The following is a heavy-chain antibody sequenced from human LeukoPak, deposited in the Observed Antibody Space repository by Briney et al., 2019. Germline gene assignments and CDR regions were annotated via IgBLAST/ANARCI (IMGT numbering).Heavy chain of an antibody. Sequence: GGSLRLSCAASGFTFSSYSMNWVRQAPGKGLEWVSSISSSSSYIYYADSVKGRFTISRDNAKNSLYLQMNSLRAEDTAVYYCAREMPSSWNLSPDAFDIWGQGTMVTVSS. D-gene: IGHD6-13*01. CDR3: AREMPSSWNLSPDAFDI. CDR1: GFTFSSYS. CDR2: ISSSSSYI. J-gene: IGHJ3*02. V-gene: IGHV3-21*01.